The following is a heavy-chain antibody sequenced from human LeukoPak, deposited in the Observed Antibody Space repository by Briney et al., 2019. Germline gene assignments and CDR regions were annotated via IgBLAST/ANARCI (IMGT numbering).Heavy chain of an antibody. CDR3: AKDRAMPYFDY. Sequence: GGSLRLSCAASGFTFSSYAMSWVRQAPGKGLEWVSAVSGSGGSTYYADSVKGRFTISRDNSKNTLYLQINSLRAEDTAVYYCAKDRAMPYFDYWGQGTLVTVSS. D-gene: IGHD2-2*01. J-gene: IGHJ4*02. V-gene: IGHV3-23*01. CDR2: VSGSGGST. CDR1: GFTFSSYA.